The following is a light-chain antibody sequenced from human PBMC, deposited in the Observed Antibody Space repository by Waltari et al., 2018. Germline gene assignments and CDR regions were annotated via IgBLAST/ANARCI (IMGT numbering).Light chain of an antibody. J-gene: IGKJ4*01. CDR3: QQRSNWPLT. CDR2: DAS. V-gene: IGKV3-11*01. CDR1: QSVSSY. Sequence: EIVLTQSPATLSLSPGERATLSCRASQSVSSYLAWYHQKPGQPPRLLIDDASNRATGIPARFSGSGSGTDFTLTISSLEPEDFAVYYCQQRSNWPLTFGGGTKVEIK.